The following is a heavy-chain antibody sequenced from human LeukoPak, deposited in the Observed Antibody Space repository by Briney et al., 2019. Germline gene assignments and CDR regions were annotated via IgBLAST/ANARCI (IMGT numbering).Heavy chain of an antibody. D-gene: IGHD3-3*01. CDR3: ARWWSGWSGYYGY. V-gene: IGHV3-7*01. CDR2: IKQDGSEK. J-gene: IGHJ4*02. CDR1: GFTSSSYW. Sequence: GGSLRLSCAASGFTSSSYWMSWVRQAPGKGLEWVANIKQDGSEKYYVDSVKGRFTTSRDNAKNALYLQMNSLRAEDTAVYYCARWWSGWSGYYGYWGQGTLVTVSP.